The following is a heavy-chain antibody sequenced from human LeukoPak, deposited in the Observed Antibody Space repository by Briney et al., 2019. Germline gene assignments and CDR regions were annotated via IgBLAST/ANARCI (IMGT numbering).Heavy chain of an antibody. CDR1: GFTFSSYW. J-gene: IGHJ4*02. D-gene: IGHD4-17*01. CDR2: MSNSGENT. Sequence: GGSLRLSCATSGFTFSSYWMNWVRQAPGKGLEWVGIMSNSGENTFYGEAVKGRFTISRDNSRNTLYLQMNSLRPEDTAVYYCAKGGASVTRYVDYWGQGTLVTVSS. CDR3: AKGGASVTRYVDY. V-gene: IGHV3-30*18.